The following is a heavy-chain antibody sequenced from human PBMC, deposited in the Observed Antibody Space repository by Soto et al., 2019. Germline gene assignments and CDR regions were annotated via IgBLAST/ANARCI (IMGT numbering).Heavy chain of an antibody. J-gene: IGHJ3*01. CDR2: MGPDGSST. CDR1: GISFSRYW. Sequence: EVQVVESGGGLVQPGGSLRLSCAASGISFSRYWTQWVRQAPGKGLEWVSRMGPDGSSTSYADSVKGRFSISRDDAKNTLSLQVTSLRAGDTAVYYCAVHGDYEAFKTWGSGTVVTFSS. V-gene: IGHV3-74*01. D-gene: IGHD4-17*01. CDR3: AVHGDYEAFKT.